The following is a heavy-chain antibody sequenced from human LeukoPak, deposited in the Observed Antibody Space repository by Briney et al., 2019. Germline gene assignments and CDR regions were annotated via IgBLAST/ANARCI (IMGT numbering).Heavy chain of an antibody. CDR2: IYSGGST. V-gene: IGHV3-53*01. CDR1: GFTVSSNY. Sequence: GGSLRLSCAASGFTVSSNYMSWVRQAPGKGLEWVSVIYSGGSTYYADSVKGRFTISRHNSKNTLYLQMNSLRAEDTAVYYCAKDKGLGRDYYYGMDVWGQGTTVTVSS. CDR3: AKDKGLGRDYYYGMDV. J-gene: IGHJ6*02.